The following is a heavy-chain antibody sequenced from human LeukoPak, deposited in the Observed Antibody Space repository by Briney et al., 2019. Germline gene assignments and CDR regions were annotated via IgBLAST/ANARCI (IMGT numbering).Heavy chain of an antibody. CDR3: ARDQGRRTDQYLYGMDV. CDR1: GFTFSSYA. CDR2: ISSSGSYK. D-gene: IGHD1/OR15-1a*01. V-gene: IGHV3-21*01. Sequence: PGGSLRLSCAASGFTFSSYAMSWVRQAPGKGLEWVSFISSSGSYKYYAESVKGRFTVSRDNVGSSLYLQMSSLRADDTAVYYCARDQGRRTDQYLYGMDVWGQGTTVTVSS. J-gene: IGHJ6*02.